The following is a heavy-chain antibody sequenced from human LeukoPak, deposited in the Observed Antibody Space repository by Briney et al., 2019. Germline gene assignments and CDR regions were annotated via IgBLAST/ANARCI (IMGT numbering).Heavy chain of an antibody. Sequence: GGSLRLSCAASGFTFSSYSMNWVRQAPGKGLEWVSYISSSSSTIYYADSVKGRFTISRDNAKNSLYLQMNSLRAEDTAVYYCARVPDTAMVPYYFVYWGQGTLVTVSS. J-gene: IGHJ4*02. V-gene: IGHV3-48*01. CDR3: ARVPDTAMVPYYFVY. CDR2: ISSSSSTI. CDR1: GFTFSSYS. D-gene: IGHD5-18*01.